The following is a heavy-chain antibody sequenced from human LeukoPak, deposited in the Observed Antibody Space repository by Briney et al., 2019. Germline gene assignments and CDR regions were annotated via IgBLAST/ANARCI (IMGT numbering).Heavy chain of an antibody. CDR1: GFMFSTYG. Sequence: TGGSLRLSCAASGFMFSTYGMHWVRQAPGKGLEWVAVIWNDGSNKYHADSVKGRFTISRDNSKNTLYLQMNSLRAEDTAVYYCAGPVRGIIDYGMDVWGKGTTVTVSP. CDR3: AGPVRGIIDYGMDV. V-gene: IGHV3-33*01. D-gene: IGHD3-10*02. J-gene: IGHJ6*04. CDR2: IWNDGSNK.